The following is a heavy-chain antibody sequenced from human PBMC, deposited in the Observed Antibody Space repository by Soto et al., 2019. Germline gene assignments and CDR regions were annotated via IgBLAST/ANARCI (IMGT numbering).Heavy chain of an antibody. J-gene: IGHJ3*02. CDR3: ARQTYLTYFDI. V-gene: IGHV4-39*01. CDR1: RGSIQSSTYY. CDR2: VYYNGSP. Sequence: QLQLQESGPGLVKPSESLSLTCTVSRGSIQSSTYYWGWIRQPPGKGLEWIGTVYYNGSPYFNPSLKSRLTLSADPSQNQFSLRLASVTAADTAVYYCARQTYLTYFDIWGQGTMATVSS. D-gene: IGHD3-16*01.